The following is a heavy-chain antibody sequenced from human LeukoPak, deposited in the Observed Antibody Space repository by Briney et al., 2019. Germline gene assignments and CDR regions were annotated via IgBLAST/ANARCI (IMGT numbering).Heavy chain of an antibody. CDR1: GGSISSYY. CDR3: ARDQHYYDSSGVTD. Sequence: PSETLSLTCTVSGGSISSYYWSWIRQPPGKGLEWLGYIYYSGSTNYNPSLKSRVTISVDTSKNQFSLKLSSVTAADTAVYYCARDQHYYDSSGVTDWGQGTLVTVSS. V-gene: IGHV4-59*01. CDR2: IYYSGST. J-gene: IGHJ4*02. D-gene: IGHD3-22*01.